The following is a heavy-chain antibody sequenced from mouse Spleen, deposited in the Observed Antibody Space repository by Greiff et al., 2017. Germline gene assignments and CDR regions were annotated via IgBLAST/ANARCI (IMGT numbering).Heavy chain of an antibody. CDR2: IWWDDDK. J-gene: IGHJ2*01. V-gene: IGHV8-8*01. CDR1: GFSLSTFGMG. Sequence: QVTLKESGPGILQPSQTLSLTCSFSGFSLSTFGMGVGWIRQPSGKGLEWLAHIWWDDDKYYNPALKSRLTISKDTSKNQVFLKIANVDTADTATYYCARIEDGNYSYAYYFDYWGQGTTLTVSS. CDR3: ARIEDGNYSYAYYFDY. D-gene: IGHD2-1*01.